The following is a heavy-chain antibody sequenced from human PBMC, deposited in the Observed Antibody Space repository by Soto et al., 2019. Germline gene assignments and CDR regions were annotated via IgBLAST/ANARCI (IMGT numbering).Heavy chain of an antibody. Sequence: QVQLVQSGAEVKKPGASVKVSCKASGYTFTSYAMHWVRQAPGQRLEWMGWINAGNGNTKYSQKFQGRVTITRDTSASTAYMELSSLRSEDTAVYYCACFFSGWYGGDFDYWGQGTLVTVSS. CDR3: ACFFSGWYGGDFDY. J-gene: IGHJ4*02. D-gene: IGHD6-13*01. CDR1: GYTFTSYA. V-gene: IGHV1-3*01. CDR2: INAGNGNT.